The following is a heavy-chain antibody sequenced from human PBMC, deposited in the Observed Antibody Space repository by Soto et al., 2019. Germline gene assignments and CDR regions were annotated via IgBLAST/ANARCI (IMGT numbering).Heavy chain of an antibody. CDR3: AKDLGGFCSGGTCYPNDY. CDR1: GFTFSNYG. CDR2: ISNDGSDK. D-gene: IGHD2-15*01. Sequence: QVQLVESGGGVVQPGGSLRLSCAASGFTFSNYGMHWVRQAPGKGLEWVAVISNDGSDKLYADSVKGRFAISRDKSKNTLNLQMNSLRAEDTAVYYCAKDLGGFCSGGTCYPNDYWGQGTLVTVSS. J-gene: IGHJ4*02. V-gene: IGHV3-30*18.